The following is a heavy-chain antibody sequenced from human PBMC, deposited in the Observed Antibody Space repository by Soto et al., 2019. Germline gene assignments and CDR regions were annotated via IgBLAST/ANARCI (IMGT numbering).Heavy chain of an antibody. Sequence: SQTLPLTCAISGDSLSRNSAAWNWIRQSPSRGLEWLGRTYYRSKWYNDYAVSVKSRITINPDTSKNQFSLQLNSVTPEGTAVYYCARSEGCSGGSCYHYYYYYYYMDVWGKGTTVTVSS. CDR1: GDSLSRNSAA. J-gene: IGHJ6*03. CDR2: TYYRSKWYN. V-gene: IGHV6-1*01. CDR3: ARSEGCSGGSCYHYYYYYYYMDV. D-gene: IGHD2-15*01.